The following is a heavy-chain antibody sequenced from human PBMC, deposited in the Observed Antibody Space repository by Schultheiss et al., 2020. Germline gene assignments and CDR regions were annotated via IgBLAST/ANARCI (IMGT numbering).Heavy chain of an antibody. CDR1: GGSFSGYY. CDR3: ARGITRSFDL. J-gene: IGHJ4*02. CDR2: INHSGST. Sequence: SHPLSLTCAVYGGSFSGYYCSWIRQPPGKGLEWIWEINHSGSTNYKPSLKSRVTISVDTSKNQFSLKLSSVTAADTDVYYCARGITRSFDLWGEGTLVTVYS. V-gene: IGHV4-34*01.